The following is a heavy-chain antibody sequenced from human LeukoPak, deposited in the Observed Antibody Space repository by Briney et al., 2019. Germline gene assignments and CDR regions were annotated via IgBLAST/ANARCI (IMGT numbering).Heavy chain of an antibody. CDR1: GFTFSTYG. CDR3: ASLTTGGGNPLGWDY. D-gene: IGHD4-23*01. J-gene: IGHJ4*02. CDR2: IWDDGSNK. Sequence: GGSLRLSCAASGFTFSTYGMHWVRQAPGKGLEWVAVIWDDGSNKYYADSVKGRFTISRDNSKNTLYLQMNSLRVEDTAVYYCASLTTGGGNPLGWDYWGQGTLVTVSS. V-gene: IGHV3-33*01.